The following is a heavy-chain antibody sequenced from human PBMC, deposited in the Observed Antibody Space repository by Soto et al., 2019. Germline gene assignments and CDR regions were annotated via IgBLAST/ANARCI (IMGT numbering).Heavy chain of an antibody. V-gene: IGHV1-8*01. CDR2: MNPNSGNT. J-gene: IGHJ4*02. Sequence: GASVKVSCKASGYTFTSYDINWVRQATGQGLEWMGWMNPNSGNTGYAQKFQGRVTMTRHTSISTAYMELSSLRSEDTAVYYCARAFGWGWSGYPESEPESDYSGQGTLVTVSS. CDR1: GYTFTSYD. D-gene: IGHD3-3*01. CDR3: ARAFGWGWSGYPESEPESDY.